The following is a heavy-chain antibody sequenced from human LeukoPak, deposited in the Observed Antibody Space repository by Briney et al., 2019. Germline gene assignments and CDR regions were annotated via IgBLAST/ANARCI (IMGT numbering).Heavy chain of an antibody. V-gene: IGHV3-53*01. CDR3: ARANYYGLGSYLKYFDY. Sequence: GGSLRLSCAASGFTVSSNYMSWVRQAPGKGLEWVSVIYSGGSTYYADSVKGRFTISRDNSKNTLYLQMNSLRAEDTAVYYCARANYYGLGSYLKYFDYWGQGTLVTVSS. CDR1: GFTVSSNY. J-gene: IGHJ4*02. CDR2: IYSGGST. D-gene: IGHD3-10*01.